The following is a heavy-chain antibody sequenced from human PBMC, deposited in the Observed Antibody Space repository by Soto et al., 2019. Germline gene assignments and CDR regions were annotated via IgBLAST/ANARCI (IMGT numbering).Heavy chain of an antibody. CDR3: ARSREVSCWYQYYYYGMDV. CDR2: IYSGGST. D-gene: IGHD6-19*01. Sequence: EVQLVETGGGLIQPGGSLRLSCAASGFTVSSNYMSWVRQAPGKGLEWVSVIYSGGSTYYADSVKGRFTISRDNSKNTLYPQMNSLRADDTAVYYCARSREVSCWYQYYYYGMDVWGQGTTLTVSS. CDR1: GFTVSSNY. V-gene: IGHV3-53*02. J-gene: IGHJ6*02.